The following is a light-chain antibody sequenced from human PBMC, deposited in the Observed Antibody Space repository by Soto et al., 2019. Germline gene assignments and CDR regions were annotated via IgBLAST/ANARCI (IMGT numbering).Light chain of an antibody. J-gene: IGKJ2*01. CDR1: QNIINY. Sequence: DIQMTQSPSSLSASVGDRVTITCRASQNIINYLNWYQQKPGKAPKLLIYAASSLQSGVPSRFSGSGSGTDFTLTISTLQPEDFATYDCQQSYSTPPYTFGQGTNLEIK. V-gene: IGKV1-39*01. CDR3: QQSYSTPPYT. CDR2: AAS.